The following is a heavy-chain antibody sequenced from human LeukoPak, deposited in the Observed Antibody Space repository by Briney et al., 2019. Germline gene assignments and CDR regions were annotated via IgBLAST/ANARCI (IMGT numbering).Heavy chain of an antibody. CDR3: TSWGDTTAEYFQR. Sequence: GGSLRLSCAASGFTFSSYAMSWVRQAPGKGLEWVAHINPDGRDTYYVDSVKGRFTISRDNAQNSMYLQMNSRRVEDTAVYYCTSWGDTTAEYFQRWGQGTLVTVSS. CDR2: INPDGRDT. V-gene: IGHV3-7*01. J-gene: IGHJ1*01. CDR1: GFTFSSYA. D-gene: IGHD2-21*02.